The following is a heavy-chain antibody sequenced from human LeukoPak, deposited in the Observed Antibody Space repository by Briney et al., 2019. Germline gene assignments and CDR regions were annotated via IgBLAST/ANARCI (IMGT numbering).Heavy chain of an antibody. Sequence: SETLSLTCAVYGGSFSGYYWSWIRQPPGKGLEWIGEINHSGSTNYNPSLKGRVTISVDTSKNQFSLKLSSVTAADTAVYYCARGRPYYDFWSGHYYYYMDVWGKGTTVTVSS. D-gene: IGHD3-3*01. CDR2: INHSGST. J-gene: IGHJ6*03. CDR3: ARGRPYYDFWSGHYYYYMDV. CDR1: GGSFSGYY. V-gene: IGHV4-34*01.